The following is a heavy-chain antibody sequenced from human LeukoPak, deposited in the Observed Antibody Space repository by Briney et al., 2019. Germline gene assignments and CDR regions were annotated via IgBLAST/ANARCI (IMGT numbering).Heavy chain of an antibody. D-gene: IGHD2-2*01. CDR3: AKDIVVVPAARDAFDI. CDR2: TSGSGGST. V-gene: IGHV3-23*01. CDR1: GFTFSNYA. Sequence: PGGSLRLSCAASGFTFSNYAMSWVRQAPGKGLEWVSATSGSGGSTYYADSVKGRFTISRDNSKNTLYLQMNGLRAEDTAVYYCAKDIVVVPAARDAFDIWGQGTMVTVSS. J-gene: IGHJ3*02.